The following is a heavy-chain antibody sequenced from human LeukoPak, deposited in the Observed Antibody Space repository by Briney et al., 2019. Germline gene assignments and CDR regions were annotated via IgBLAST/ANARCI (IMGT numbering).Heavy chain of an antibody. D-gene: IGHD3-10*01. CDR3: AKRKSGSSGPYYFDY. CDR1: GFTFNSYA. J-gene: IGHJ4*02. V-gene: IGHV3-23*01. CDR2: IIGTGGYT. Sequence: GGSLRLSCAASGFTFNSYAMSWVRQAPGKGLEWVSAIIGTGGYTYYADSVEGRFTVSRDNSKNTVYLQMNSLRAEDTAIYYCAKRKSGSSGPYYFDYWGQGTLVTVSS.